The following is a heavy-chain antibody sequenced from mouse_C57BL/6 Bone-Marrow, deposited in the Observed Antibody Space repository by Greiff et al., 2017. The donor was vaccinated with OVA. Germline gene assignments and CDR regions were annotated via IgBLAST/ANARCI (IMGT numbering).Heavy chain of an antibody. V-gene: IGHV1-9*01. Sequence: QVQLQQSGAELMKPGASVKLSCKATGYTFTGYWIEWVKQRPGHGLEWIGEILPGSGSTNYNEKFKGKATFTADTSSNTAYMQLSSLTTEDSAIYYCARTIILYYGSSYVGYFDYWGQGTTLTVSS. D-gene: IGHD1-1*01. J-gene: IGHJ2*01. CDR1: GYTFTGYW. CDR2: ILPGSGST. CDR3: ARTIILYYGSSYVGYFDY.